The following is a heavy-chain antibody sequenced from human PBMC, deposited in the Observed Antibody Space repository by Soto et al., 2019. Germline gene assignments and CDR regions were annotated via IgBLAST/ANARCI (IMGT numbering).Heavy chain of an antibody. CDR3: ARLTYYYDSQPFDT. Sequence: GGSLRLSCAASGFSFTDYTMNWVRQAPGEGLEWVSSISSSGGTIYYADSVKGRFTISRDNAKNSLHLQMNNLRAEDTAVYYCARLTYYYDSQPFDTWGQGTMVTVSS. D-gene: IGHD3-22*01. V-gene: IGHV3-48*01. J-gene: IGHJ3*02. CDR2: ISSSGGTI. CDR1: GFSFTDYT.